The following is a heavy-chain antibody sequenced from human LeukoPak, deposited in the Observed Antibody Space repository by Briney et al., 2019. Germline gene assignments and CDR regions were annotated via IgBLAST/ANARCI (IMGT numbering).Heavy chain of an antibody. CDR1: GGTFSSYA. D-gene: IGHD5-24*01. Sequence: SVKVSCKASGGTFSSYAISWVRQAPGQGLEWMGRIIPIFGTANYAQKFQGRVTITTDESTSTAYMELSSLRSEDTAVYYCASSAERWLQFYFDYWGQGTLVTISS. J-gene: IGHJ4*02. CDR2: IIPIFGTA. V-gene: IGHV1-69*05. CDR3: ASSAERWLQFYFDY.